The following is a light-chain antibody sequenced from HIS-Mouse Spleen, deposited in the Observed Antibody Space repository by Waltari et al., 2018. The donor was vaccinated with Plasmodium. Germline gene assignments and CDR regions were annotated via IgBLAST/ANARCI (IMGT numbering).Light chain of an antibody. V-gene: IGKV1-9*01. Sequence: DIQLTQSPSFLSASVGDRVTIICRASQGISSYLAWYQQKPGKAPKLLIYAASTLQSGVPSRFSGIGSGTEFTLTISSLQPEDAAAYYCHQSSSLRTFGQGTKVEIK. CDR3: HQSSSLRT. CDR1: QGISSY. J-gene: IGKJ1*01. CDR2: AAS.